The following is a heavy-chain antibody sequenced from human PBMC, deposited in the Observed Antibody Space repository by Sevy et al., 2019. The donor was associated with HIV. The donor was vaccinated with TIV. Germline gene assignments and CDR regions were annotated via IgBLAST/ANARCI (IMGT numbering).Heavy chain of an antibody. CDR2: IKSKTDGGTT. J-gene: IGHJ4*02. CDR1: GFTFSNAW. Sequence: GGSLRLSCAASGFTFSNAWMNWVRQAPGTGLEWVGRIKSKTDGGTTDYAAPVKGRFTISRDDSKNTLYLQMNSLKTEDTAVYYCTTDGGGYNYGYSFDYWGQGTLVTVSS. CDR3: TTDGGGYNYGYSFDY. D-gene: IGHD5-18*01. V-gene: IGHV3-15*07.